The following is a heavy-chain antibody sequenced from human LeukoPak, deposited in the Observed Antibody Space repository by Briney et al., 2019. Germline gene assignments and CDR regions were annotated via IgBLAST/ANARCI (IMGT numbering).Heavy chain of an antibody. J-gene: IGHJ5*02. D-gene: IGHD3-22*01. CDR1: GFTFSSYG. V-gene: IGHV3-33*06. Sequence: PGRSLRLSCAASGFTFSSYGMHWVRQAPGKGLEWVAVIWYDVSNKYYADSVKGRFTISRDNSKNTLYLQMNSPRAEDTAVYYCAKNPRSYDSSGYYYPDPWGQGTLVTVSS. CDR3: AKNPRSYDSSGYYYPDP. CDR2: IWYDVSNK.